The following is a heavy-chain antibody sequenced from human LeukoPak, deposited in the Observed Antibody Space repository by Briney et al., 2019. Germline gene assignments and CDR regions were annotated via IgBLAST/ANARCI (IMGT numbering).Heavy chain of an antibody. Sequence: PGGSLRLSCAASGFTFDDYGMSWVRQAPGKGLEWVSGINWNGGSTGYADSVKGRFTISRDNAKNSLYLQMNSLRAEDTAVYYCASMGYCSGGSCYGQGGGNWGQGTLVTVSS. CDR1: GFTFDDYG. J-gene: IGHJ4*02. V-gene: IGHV3-20*04. D-gene: IGHD2-15*01. CDR3: ASMGYCSGGSCYGQGGGN. CDR2: INWNGGST.